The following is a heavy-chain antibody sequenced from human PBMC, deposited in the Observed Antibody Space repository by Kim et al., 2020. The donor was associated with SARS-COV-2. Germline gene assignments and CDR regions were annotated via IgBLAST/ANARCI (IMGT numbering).Heavy chain of an antibody. CDR1: GFTFSSYE. CDR2: ISSSGSTI. CDR3: ARGLRSSGFWSGYPRGKCYYYGMDV. V-gene: IGHV3-48*03. Sequence: GGSLRLSCAASGFTFSSYEMNWVRQAPGKGLEWVSYISSSGSTIYYADSVKGRFTISRDNAKNSLYLQMNSLRAEDTAVYYCARGLRSSGFWSGYPRGKCYYYGMDVWGQGTTVTVSS. D-gene: IGHD3-3*01. J-gene: IGHJ6*02.